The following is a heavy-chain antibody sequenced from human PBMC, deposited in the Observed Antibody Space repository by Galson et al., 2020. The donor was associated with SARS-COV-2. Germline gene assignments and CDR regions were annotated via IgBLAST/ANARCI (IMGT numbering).Heavy chain of an antibody. D-gene: IGHD1-26*01. CDR2: IYPGDSDT. Sequence: GESLKISCKGLGYSFSSYWIGWVRQMPGKDLQWMGIIYPGDSDTRYSPSFQGQVTISVDKSISTAHLQWSSLKASDTAMYYCARRGGTYSDPFDIWGQGTMVTVSS. CDR3: ARRGGTYSDPFDI. CDR1: GYSFSSYW. J-gene: IGHJ3*02. V-gene: IGHV5-51*01.